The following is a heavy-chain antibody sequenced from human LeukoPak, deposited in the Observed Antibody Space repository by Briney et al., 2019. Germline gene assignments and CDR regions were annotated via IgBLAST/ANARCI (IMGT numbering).Heavy chain of an antibody. CDR2: IRDSGEA. J-gene: IGHJ5*02. CDR3: ARDRAALQDWVEFDP. Sequence: GGSLRLSCAVSGFRVSDYYMSWGRQAPGEGREWGGLIRDSGEAFYADFVRGRFAISRDESENTLYLQMNSLRVEDTAVYFCARDRAALQDWVEFDPWGQGTPVIVSS. CDR1: GFRVSDYY. D-gene: IGHD3/OR15-3a*01. V-gene: IGHV3-66*03.